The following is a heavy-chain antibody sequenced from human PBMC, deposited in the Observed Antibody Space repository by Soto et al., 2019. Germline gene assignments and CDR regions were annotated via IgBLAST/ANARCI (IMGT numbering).Heavy chain of an antibody. CDR1: GGSISSGDYY. J-gene: IGHJ5*02. CDR2: IYYSGST. Sequence: SETLSLTCTVSGGSISSGDYYWSWIRQPPGKGLEWIGYIYYSGSTDYNPSLKSRVTISVDTSKNQFSLKLSSVTAADTAVYYCARAGSIAAMNWFDPWGQGTLVTVSS. CDR3: ARAGSIAAMNWFDP. D-gene: IGHD6-6*01. V-gene: IGHV4-30-4*01.